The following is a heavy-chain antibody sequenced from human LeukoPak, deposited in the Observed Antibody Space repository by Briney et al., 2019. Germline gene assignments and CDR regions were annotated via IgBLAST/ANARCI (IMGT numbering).Heavy chain of an antibody. D-gene: IGHD6-13*01. CDR2: IKQDGSEK. V-gene: IGHV3-7*01. CDR3: GRVEVSSWYGRDYYYYYMDV. Sequence: GGSLRLSCAASGFTFSSYWMSWVRQAPGKGLEWVANIKQDGSEKYYVDSVKGRFTISRDNAKNSLYLQMNSLRAEDTAVYYCGRVEVSSWYGRDYYYYYMDVWGKGTTVTVSS. CDR1: GFTFSSYW. J-gene: IGHJ6*03.